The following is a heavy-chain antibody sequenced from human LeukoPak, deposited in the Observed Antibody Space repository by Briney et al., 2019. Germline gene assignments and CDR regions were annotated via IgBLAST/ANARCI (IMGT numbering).Heavy chain of an antibody. J-gene: IGHJ4*02. CDR1: GFTFSTYA. Sequence: GGSLRLSCAASGFTFSTYAMXXXRQAPGKGXXXXSGISDSGGTTYYADSVKGRFTISRDNSKNTLYLQMNSLRAEDTAVYYCGKHSYRVDSFTDYWGQGTLVTVSS. V-gene: IGHV3-23*01. CDR2: ISDSGGTT. CDR3: GKHSYRVDSFTDY. D-gene: IGHD5-12*01.